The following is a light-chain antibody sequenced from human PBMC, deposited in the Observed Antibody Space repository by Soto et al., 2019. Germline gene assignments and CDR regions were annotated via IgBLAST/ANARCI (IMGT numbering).Light chain of an antibody. CDR1: QNVLYSSNNKNL. CDR2: WAS. Sequence: DIVMTQSPEYLAVSLGERATINCKSSQNVLYSSNNKNLIAWYQQKPGQPPKLLIYWASTRESGVPDRFSGSGSGRDFPLTIGSLQDEDVAVYYCQQYYRPPRYTFGQGPRLEIK. CDR3: QQYYRPPRYT. J-gene: IGKJ2*01. V-gene: IGKV4-1*01.